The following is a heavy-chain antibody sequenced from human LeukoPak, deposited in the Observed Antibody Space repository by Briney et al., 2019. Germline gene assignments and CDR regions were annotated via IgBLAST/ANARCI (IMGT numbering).Heavy chain of an antibody. CDR3: ARDHEQLGGFDY. J-gene: IGHJ4*02. CDR1: GGSISSSNW. D-gene: IGHD6-6*01. CDR2: IYHSGST. V-gene: IGHV4-4*02. Sequence: PSETLSLTCAVSGGSISSSNWWSWVRQPPGKGLEWIGEIYHSGSTNYNPSLKSRVTISVDKSKNQFSLELSSVTAADTAVYYCARDHEQLGGFDYWGQGALVTVSS.